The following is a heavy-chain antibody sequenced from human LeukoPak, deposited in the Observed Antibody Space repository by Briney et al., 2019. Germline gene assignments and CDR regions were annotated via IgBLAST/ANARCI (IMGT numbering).Heavy chain of an antibody. V-gene: IGHV4-61*02. J-gene: IGHJ4*02. D-gene: IGHD2-2*02. CDR1: RDSLSSGSYY. CDR3: AREAYCSSTTCYTYFDY. Sequence: SRTLSLTCTVSRDSLSSGSYYWSWIRQPAGKGLQWIGRIYTSGSTNYNPSLKSRVTISVDMSKNQFYLKLSSVTATDTAVYYCAREAYCSSTTCYTYFDYWGQGTLVTVSS. CDR2: IYTSGST.